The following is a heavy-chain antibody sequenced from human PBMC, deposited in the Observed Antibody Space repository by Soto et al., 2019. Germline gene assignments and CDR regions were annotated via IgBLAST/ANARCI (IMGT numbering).Heavy chain of an antibody. CDR2: MNPNSGNT. CDR1: GYTFTSYD. Sequence: ASVKVSCKASGYTFTSYDINWVRQATGQGLEWMGWMNPNSGNTGYAQKFQGRVTMTRNTSISTAYMELSSLRSEDTAVYYCARGLLGSGLFVLYYYSYYMHFRCTALMVTV. J-gene: IGHJ6*03. V-gene: IGHV1-8*01. D-gene: IGHD2-15*01. CDR3: ARGLLGSGLFVLYYYSYYMHF.